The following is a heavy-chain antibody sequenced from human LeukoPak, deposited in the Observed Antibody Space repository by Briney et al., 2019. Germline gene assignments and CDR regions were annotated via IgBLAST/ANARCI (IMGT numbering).Heavy chain of an antibody. Sequence: GGSLRLSCAASGFXFSDYYISWIRQAPGKGLEWVSYISSSSSYTNYADSVKGRFTISRDNAKNSLYLQMNSLRAEDTAVYYCARHSIWYSYGYQDYWGQGTLVTVSS. CDR2: ISSSSSYT. D-gene: IGHD5-18*01. V-gene: IGHV3-11*06. CDR3: ARHSIWYSYGYQDY. CDR1: GFXFSDYY. J-gene: IGHJ4*02.